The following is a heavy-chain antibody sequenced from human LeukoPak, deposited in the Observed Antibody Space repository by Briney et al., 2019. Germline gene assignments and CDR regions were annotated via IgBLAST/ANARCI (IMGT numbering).Heavy chain of an antibody. J-gene: IGHJ6*02. CDR2: ISYDGSNK. CDR1: GFTFSSYA. Sequence: GGSLRLSCAASGFTFSSYAMSWVRQAPGKGLEWVAVISYDGSNKYYADSVKGRFTISRDNSKNTLYLQMNSLRAEDTAVYYCAKDSMVRGVTAYYGMDVWGQGTTVTVSS. CDR3: AKDSMVRGVTAYYGMDV. V-gene: IGHV3-30*18. D-gene: IGHD3-10*01.